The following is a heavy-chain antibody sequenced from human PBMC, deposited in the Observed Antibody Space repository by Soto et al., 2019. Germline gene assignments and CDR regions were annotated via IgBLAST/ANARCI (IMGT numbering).Heavy chain of an antibody. D-gene: IGHD3-22*01. Sequence: ASELQSDPCSVAGGSIRSGDYYWSWKNQPPGKGLEWIGYIYYSGSTYYNPSLKSLVTISVDTSKNQFSLKLSSVTAADTAVYYCARGYLLGSGYPGWFDPWGQGTLVTVSS. CDR2: IYYSGST. CDR1: GGSIRSGDYY. V-gene: IGHV4-30-4*01. CDR3: ARGYLLGSGYPGWFDP. J-gene: IGHJ5*02.